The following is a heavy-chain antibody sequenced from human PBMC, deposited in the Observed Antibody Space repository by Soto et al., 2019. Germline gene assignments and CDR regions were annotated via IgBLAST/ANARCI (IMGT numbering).Heavy chain of an antibody. J-gene: IGHJ6*02. CDR2: IYYSGST. Sequence: QVQLQESGPGLVKPSQTLSLTCTVYGGSISSGRYYWSWIRQHPGKGLEGIGYIYYSGSTYYNPSLKSRVTISVDTSKNQFSLKLSSVTTADTAVYYCARVFPQIYYGMDVWGQGTTVTVSS. CDR1: GGSISSGRYY. CDR3: ARVFPQIYYGMDV. V-gene: IGHV4-31*03.